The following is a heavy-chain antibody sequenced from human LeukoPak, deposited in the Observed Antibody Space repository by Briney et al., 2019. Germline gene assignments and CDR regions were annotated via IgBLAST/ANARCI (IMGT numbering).Heavy chain of an antibody. D-gene: IGHD4-17*01. V-gene: IGHV4-61*02. CDR3: ARDTTLMTTVILDP. J-gene: IGHJ5*02. CDR1: GGSISSGSYY. CDR2: IYASGST. Sequence: SQTLSLTCTVSGGSISSGSYYWSWIRQPAGKGLEWIGRIYASGSTNYNPSLKSRVTISVDTSKNHFSLKLSSVTAADTAVYYCARDTTLMTTVILDPWGQGTLVTVSS.